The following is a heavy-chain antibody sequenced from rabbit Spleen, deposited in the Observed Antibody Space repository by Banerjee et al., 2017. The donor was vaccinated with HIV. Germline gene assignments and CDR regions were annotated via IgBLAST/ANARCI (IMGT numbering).Heavy chain of an antibody. J-gene: IGHJ6*01. CDR3: ARDTGSSFSSYGMDL. V-gene: IGHV1S45*01. CDR2: IDAGSSGFT. D-gene: IGHD8-1*01. Sequence: QEQLEESGGGLVKPGASLTLTCTASGVSFSSNHYMCWVRQAPGKGLEWIACIDAGSSGFTYFASWAKGRFTCSKTSSTTVTLQMTSLTVADTATYFCARDTGSSFSSYGMDLWGQGTLVTVS. CDR1: GVSFSSNHY.